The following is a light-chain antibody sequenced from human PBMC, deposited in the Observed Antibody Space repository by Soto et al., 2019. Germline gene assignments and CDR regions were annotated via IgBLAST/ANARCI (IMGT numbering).Light chain of an antibody. V-gene: IGKV1-9*01. J-gene: IGKJ5*01. Sequence: ILLTQSPSSLSASVGYRFTITCRASQGIDTSLAWYQQKPGKAPKLLIYAASNFQSGVPSRFRGSGSGTHFTLTISSLQPEDFEPYYCQQLHGYPFTFGQGTRLEIK. CDR3: QQLHGYPFT. CDR1: QGIDTS. CDR2: AAS.